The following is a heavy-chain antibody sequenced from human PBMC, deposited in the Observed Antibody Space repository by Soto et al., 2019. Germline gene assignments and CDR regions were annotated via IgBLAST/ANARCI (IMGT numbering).Heavy chain of an antibody. Sequence: SCAASGFTFSSYAMSWVRQAPGKGLEWVSAISGSGGSTYYADSVKGRFTISRDNSKNTLYLQMNSLRAEDTAVYYXXXXXXXXXXXXXYXYMXVXXXXTTVTVSS. CDR3: XXXXXXXXXXXXYXYMXV. CDR2: ISGSGGST. V-gene: IGHV3-23*01. J-gene: IGHJ6*03. CDR1: GFTFSSYA.